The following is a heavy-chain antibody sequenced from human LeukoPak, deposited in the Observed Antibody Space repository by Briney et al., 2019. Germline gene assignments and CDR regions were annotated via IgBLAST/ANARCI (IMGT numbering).Heavy chain of an antibody. V-gene: IGHV1-2*02. D-gene: IGHD3-3*01. CDR3: ARADFIDAGPYLIGP. Sequence: SVRVSSTTSGYSFTDYYIHWVRQAPGQGMDWMGWINTKSGRTSSARKFQGRVTMTRDPSITTVYMDMAWLTSDDTAIYFCARADFIDAGPYLIGPWGQGTLVTVSS. CDR1: GYSFTDYY. CDR2: INTKSGRT. J-gene: IGHJ5*02.